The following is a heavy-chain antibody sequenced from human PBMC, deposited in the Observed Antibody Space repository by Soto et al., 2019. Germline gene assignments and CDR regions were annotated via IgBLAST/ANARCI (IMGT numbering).Heavy chain of an antibody. Sequence: XGSLRLACAADGFTVSNTYMTWVRQPPGKGLDCVSVIYTAGGTNYADSVKGRFIISRDNSKNTQYLQMNSLRAEDTAVYYCERALPVAKGGFDHWGQGPLVTVSS. J-gene: IGHJ5*02. CDR2: IYTAGGT. CDR1: GFTVSNTY. V-gene: IGHV3-53*01. D-gene: IGHD2-2*01. CDR3: ERALPVAKGGFDH.